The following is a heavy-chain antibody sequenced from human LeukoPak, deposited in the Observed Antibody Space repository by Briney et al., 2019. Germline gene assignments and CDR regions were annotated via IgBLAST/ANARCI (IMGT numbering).Heavy chain of an antibody. CDR3: AKAFFSGSGGNHKHFDS. D-gene: IGHD3-10*01. V-gene: IGHV3-23*01. J-gene: IGHJ4*02. CDR2: MSSVT. Sequence: GGSLRLSCAASGFTFSSYSMSWVRQAPGKGLEWVSAMSSVTYYADSVKGRFTISRDDSKSTLFLQMNSLRAEDTAVYYCAKAFFSGSGGNHKHFDSWGQGILVTVSS. CDR1: GFTFSSYS.